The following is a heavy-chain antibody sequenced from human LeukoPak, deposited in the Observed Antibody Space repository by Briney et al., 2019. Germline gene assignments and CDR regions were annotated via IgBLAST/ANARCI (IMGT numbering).Heavy chain of an antibody. CDR3: AGATYCGGDCYNWAHDY. CDR2: ISSSGSTI. D-gene: IGHD2-21*02. Sequence: GGSLRLSCAASGFTFSDYYMSWIRQAPGKGLEWVSYISSSGSTIYYADSVKGRFTISRDNAKNSLYLQMNSLRAEDTAVYYCAGATYCGGDCYNWAHDYWGQGTLVTVSS. V-gene: IGHV3-11*01. J-gene: IGHJ4*02. CDR1: GFTFSDYY.